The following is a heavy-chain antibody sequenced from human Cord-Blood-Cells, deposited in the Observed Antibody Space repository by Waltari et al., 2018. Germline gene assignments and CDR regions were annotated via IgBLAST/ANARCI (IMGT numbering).Heavy chain of an antibody. J-gene: IGHJ4*02. CDR1: GYTFTGYY. Sequence: QVQLVQSGAEVKKPGASVKVSCKASGYTFTGYYIPWVRQAPGQGLEWMGWINPNSGGTNYAQKFQGRVTMTRDTSISTAYMELSRLRSDDTAVYYCARDVSSEYYYDSSGYYYGYWGQGTLVTVSS. CDR2: INPNSGGT. D-gene: IGHD3-22*01. CDR3: ARDVSSEYYYDSSGYYYGY. V-gene: IGHV1-2*02.